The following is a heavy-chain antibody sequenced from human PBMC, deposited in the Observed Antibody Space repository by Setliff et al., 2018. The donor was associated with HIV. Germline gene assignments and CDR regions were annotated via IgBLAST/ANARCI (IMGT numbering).Heavy chain of an antibody. D-gene: IGHD3-3*01. J-gene: IGHJ6*03. CDR2: INPNSGGT. V-gene: IGHV1-2*02. Sequence: ASVKVSCKISGYTLTEVSMHWVRQAPGQGLEWMGWINPNSGGTNYAQKFQGRVTMTRDTSISTAYMELSRLRSDDTAVYYCARDGEANYDFWELYMDVWGKGTTVTVSS. CDR3: ARDGEANYDFWELYMDV. CDR1: GYTLTEVS.